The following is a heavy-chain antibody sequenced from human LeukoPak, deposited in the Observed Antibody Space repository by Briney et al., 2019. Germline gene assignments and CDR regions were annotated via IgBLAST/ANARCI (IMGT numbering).Heavy chain of an antibody. CDR2: ISGSGVST. V-gene: IGHV3-23*01. CDR3: VKAEVALQWLVPFDY. CDR1: GFTFSSYA. Sequence: RSGGSLRLSCAASGFTFSSYAMSWVRQAPGKGLEWVSAISGSGVSTYYADSVKGRFTISRDNPKNTLYLQMNSLRADDTALYYCVKAEVALQWLVPFDYWGLGTLVTVSS. D-gene: IGHD6-19*01. J-gene: IGHJ4*02.